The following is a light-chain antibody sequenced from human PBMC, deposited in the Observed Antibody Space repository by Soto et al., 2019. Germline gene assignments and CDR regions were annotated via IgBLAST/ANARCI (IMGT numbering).Light chain of an antibody. CDR2: DAS. V-gene: IGKV3-20*01. J-gene: IGKJ1*01. CDR3: QQYGSLSWT. Sequence: EIVLTQYPATLSLSPGDTATLSCRASQSVNNYLGWYQQKPGQAPRLLIYDASNRAAGIPARFSGSGSGTDFTLTISRLEPEDFAVYYCQQYGSLSWTFGQGTKVDI. CDR1: QSVNNY.